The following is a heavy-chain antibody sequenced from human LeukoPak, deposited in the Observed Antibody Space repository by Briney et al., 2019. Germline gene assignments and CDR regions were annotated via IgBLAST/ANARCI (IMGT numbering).Heavy chain of an antibody. CDR3: ARRFGYCGGDCYISYFDY. CDR1: GGSISSSSYY. CDR2: IYYSGST. V-gene: IGHV4-39*01. D-gene: IGHD2-21*02. Sequence: SETLSLTCTVSGGSISSSSYYWGWIRQPPGKGLEWIGSIYYSGSTYYNPSLKSRVTISVDTSKNQFSLKLSSATAADTAVYYCARRFGYCGGDCYISYFDYWGQGTLVTVSS. J-gene: IGHJ4*02.